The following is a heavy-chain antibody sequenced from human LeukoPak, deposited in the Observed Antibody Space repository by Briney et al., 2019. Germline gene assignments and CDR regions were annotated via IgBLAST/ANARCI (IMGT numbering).Heavy chain of an antibody. V-gene: IGHV3-7*01. J-gene: IGHJ4*02. CDR1: GFTFSSYW. D-gene: IGHD1-7*01. CDR2: IKQDGSEK. Sequence: GGSLRLSCAASGFTFSSYWMSWVRQAPGKGLEWVANIKQDGSEKYYVDSVKGRFTISRDNAKNSPSLQMNSLRAEDTAVYYCARVFRWNYRSGFDYWGQGTLVTVSS. CDR3: ARVFRWNYRSGFDY.